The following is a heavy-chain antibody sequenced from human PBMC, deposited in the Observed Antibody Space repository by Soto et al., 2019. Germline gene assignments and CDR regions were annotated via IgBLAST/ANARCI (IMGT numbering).Heavy chain of an antibody. CDR2: INHSGST. CDR3: ARGLRYCSSTSCSLYYYYYGMDV. J-gene: IGHJ6*02. V-gene: IGHV4-34*01. CDR1: GGSFSGYY. Sequence: SETLSLTCAVYGGSFSGYYWSWIRQPPGKGLEWIGEINHSGSTNYNPSLKSRVTISVDTSKNQFSLKLSSVTAADTAVYYCARGLRYCSSTSCSLYYYYYGMDVWGQGTTVTVSS. D-gene: IGHD2-2*01.